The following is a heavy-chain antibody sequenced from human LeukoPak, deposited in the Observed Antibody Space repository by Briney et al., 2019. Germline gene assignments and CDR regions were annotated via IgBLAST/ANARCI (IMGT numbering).Heavy chain of an antibody. J-gene: IGHJ4*02. CDR2: ISSSSTYI. V-gene: IGHV3-21*01. CDR3: TRDVSDRSDGFDC. CDR1: GFTFSRYA. Sequence: GGSLRLSCAASGFTFSRYAMSWVRQAPGKGLEWVSSISSSSTYIYYADSVKGRFTISRDNAKNSLYLQMNSLRAEDTAVYYCTRDVSDRSDGFDCWGQGTLVTVSS. D-gene: IGHD6-19*01.